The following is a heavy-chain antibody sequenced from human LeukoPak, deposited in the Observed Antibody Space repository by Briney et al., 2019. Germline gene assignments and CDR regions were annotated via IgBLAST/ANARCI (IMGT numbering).Heavy chain of an antibody. CDR1: GFTFSNHA. D-gene: IGHD3-10*01. J-gene: IGHJ4*02. Sequence: GGSLRLSCAASGFTFSNHAMHWVRQAPGKGLEWVTLVWYDGNRKYYADSVKGRFTISRDNSKNSVYLQLNSLRPEDTAMYYCVSMVRGIGYWGQGTLVTVSS. CDR3: VSMVRGIGY. CDR2: VWYDGNRK. V-gene: IGHV3-30*02.